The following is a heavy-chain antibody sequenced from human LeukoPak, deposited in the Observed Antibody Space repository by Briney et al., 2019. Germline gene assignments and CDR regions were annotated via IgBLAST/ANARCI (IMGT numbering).Heavy chain of an antibody. CDR2: INPNSGGT. V-gene: IGHV1-2*02. CDR1: GYTFTGYY. Sequence: ASVKVSCKASGYTFTGYYMHWVRQAPGQGLEWMGWINPNSGGTNYAQKLQGRVTMTTDTSTSTAYMELRSLRSDDTAVYYCARHTGVVVITEFDSWGQGTLVIVSS. CDR3: ARHTGVVVITEFDS. J-gene: IGHJ4*02. D-gene: IGHD3-22*01.